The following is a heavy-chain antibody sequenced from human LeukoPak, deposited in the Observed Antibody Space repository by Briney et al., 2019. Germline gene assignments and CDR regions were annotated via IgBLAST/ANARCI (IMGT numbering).Heavy chain of an antibody. CDR1: GGSISNYY. D-gene: IGHD2-21*01. CDR3: ARGPLMSAGGGVDP. Sequence: PSETLSLTCTVSGGSISNYYWSWMRQSAGKGLEWIGRIPSSGNTDYNPSLKSRVSMSLDTSKNQFFLNLTSVTAADTAVYYCARGPLMSAGGGVDPWGQGTLVTATS. J-gene: IGHJ5*02. CDR2: IPSSGNT. V-gene: IGHV4-4*07.